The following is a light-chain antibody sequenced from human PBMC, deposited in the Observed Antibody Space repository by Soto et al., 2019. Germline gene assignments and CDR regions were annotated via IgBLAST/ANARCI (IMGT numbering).Light chain of an antibody. CDR1: NSDVGAYNY. CDR2: EVS. V-gene: IGLV2-14*01. CDR3: NSHTSSGFRV. Sequence: QSALTQPASVSGSPGQSITISCTGTNSDVGAYNYVSWYQHHPGKAPKLMIYEVSNRPSGVSNRFSGSKSGYTASLTISGLQAEDEADYYCNSHTSSGFRVFGTGTKLTVL. J-gene: IGLJ1*01.